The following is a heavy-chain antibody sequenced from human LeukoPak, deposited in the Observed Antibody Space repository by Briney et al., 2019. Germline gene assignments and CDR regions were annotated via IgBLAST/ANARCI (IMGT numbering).Heavy chain of an antibody. CDR2: IYHSGST. J-gene: IGHJ6*02. Sequence: SETLSLTCAVSGGSISSGGYAWSWIRQPPGKGLEWIGYIYHSGSTYYNPSLKSRVTISVDRSKNQFSLKLSSVTAADTAVYYCARDAGGLPPYYYYGMDVWGQGTTVTVSS. V-gene: IGHV4-30-2*01. CDR1: GGSISSGGYA. D-gene: IGHD1-26*01. CDR3: ARDAGGLPPYYYYGMDV.